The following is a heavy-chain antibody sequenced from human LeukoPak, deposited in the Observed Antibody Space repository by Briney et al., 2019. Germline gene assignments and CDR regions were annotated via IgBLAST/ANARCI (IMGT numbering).Heavy chain of an antibody. V-gene: IGHV3-33*01. CDR1: GFTFSSYG. D-gene: IGHD1-14*01. CDR2: IWYDGSNK. J-gene: IGHJ6*02. CDR3: ARDPLNPYYYGMDV. Sequence: GRSLRLSCAASGFTFSSYGMHWVRQAPGKGLEWVAVIWYDGSNKYYADSVKGRFTISRDNSKNTLYLQMNSLRAEDTAVYYCARDPLNPYYYGMDVWGQGTTVTVSS.